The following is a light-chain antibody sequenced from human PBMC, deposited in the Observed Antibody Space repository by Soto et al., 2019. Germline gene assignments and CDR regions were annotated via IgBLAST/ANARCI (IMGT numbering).Light chain of an antibody. J-gene: IGKJ2*01. CDR3: QQYFGSLYT. CDR1: QSITNTY. Sequence: SVLTQSPGTLSLSPGEGATLSCRTSQSITNTYLAWYQQRPGQAPRLLIYAASSRATGIPDRFSGSGSGTDFTLTISRLEPEDFAVYYCQQYFGSLYTFGQGTKLEI. V-gene: IGKV3-20*01. CDR2: AAS.